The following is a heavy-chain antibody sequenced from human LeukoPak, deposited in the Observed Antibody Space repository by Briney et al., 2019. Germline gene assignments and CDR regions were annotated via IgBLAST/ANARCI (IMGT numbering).Heavy chain of an antibody. CDR3: ARIIHYRGDPSNCFDP. D-gene: IGHD3-10*01. CDR1: GDSISSSRFF. CDR2: IYYSGSA. J-gene: IGHJ5*02. V-gene: IGHV4-39*01. Sequence: SETLSLTCTVSGDSISSSRFFWGCIRQPPGKGLEWIGSIYYSGSAYYNPALKSRVTISVDTSRNQFSLKMSSVTAADTAVYYCARIIHYRGDPSNCFDPWGQGTLVTVSS.